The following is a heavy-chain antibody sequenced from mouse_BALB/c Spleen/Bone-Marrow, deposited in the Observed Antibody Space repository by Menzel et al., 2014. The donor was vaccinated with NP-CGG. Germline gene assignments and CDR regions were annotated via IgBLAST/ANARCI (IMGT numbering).Heavy chain of an antibody. CDR3: AIQYYAMDY. CDR1: GYTSTTYT. J-gene: IGHJ4*01. Sequence: QVQLKQSGAELARPGASVKMSCKASGYTSTTYTIHWMKQRPGQGLEWIGYIIPSSGYTNYNQKFKDKATLTADKSSSTAYMQLSSLTPEDSAVYYCAIQYYAMDYWGQGTSVTVSS. CDR2: IIPSSGYT. V-gene: IGHV1-4*01.